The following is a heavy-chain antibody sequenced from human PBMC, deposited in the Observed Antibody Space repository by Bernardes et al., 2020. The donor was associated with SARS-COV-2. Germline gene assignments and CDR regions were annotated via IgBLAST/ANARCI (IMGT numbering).Heavy chain of an antibody. J-gene: IGHJ6*02. CDR3: ARGANYAMGV. V-gene: IGHV6-1*01. CDR2: TSYRSKWNY. CDR1: GDSVSSNSAV. Sequence: SPTLSLTCAISGDSVSSNSAVWHWIRQSPSRGLEWLGRTSYRSKWNYDYAVSVKSRITISPDTSKNQFSLELTSVTPEDTAVYYCARGANYAMGVWGQGTTVTVSS.